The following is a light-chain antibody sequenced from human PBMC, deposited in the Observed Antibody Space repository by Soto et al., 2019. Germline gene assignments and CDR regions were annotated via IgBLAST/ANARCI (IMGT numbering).Light chain of an antibody. CDR2: GAS. CDR1: QSVSNNY. Sequence: EIALTQSPGTLSLSPGERATLSCRASQSVSNNYLAWYQQKPGQAPRLLIYGASNRATGIPARFSGSGSGTDFTLTISSLEPEDFAVYYCQQRSSWPRTFGQGTKVDIK. CDR3: QQRSSWPRT. V-gene: IGKV3-11*01. J-gene: IGKJ1*01.